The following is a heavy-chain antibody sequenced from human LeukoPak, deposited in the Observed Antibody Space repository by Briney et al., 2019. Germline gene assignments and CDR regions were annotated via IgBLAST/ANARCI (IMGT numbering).Heavy chain of an antibody. CDR3: SRWYYYESSGYRPIDLRDI. CDR1: GGSISSYY. J-gene: IGHJ3*02. V-gene: IGHV4-59*01. CDR2: IYYSGST. D-gene: IGHD3-22*01. Sequence: SGTLSLTCTVSGGSISSYYWSWIRQPPGKGLEWIGYIYYSGSTNYNPSLKSRGTISVDKSKNQFSLMLRSVPAADAADYYCSRWYYYESSGYRPIDLRDIGRQGTMVPV.